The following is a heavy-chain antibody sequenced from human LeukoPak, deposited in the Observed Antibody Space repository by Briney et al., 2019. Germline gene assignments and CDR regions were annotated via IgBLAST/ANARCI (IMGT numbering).Heavy chain of an antibody. Sequence: GGSLRLSCAASGFTFSSYAMTWVRQAPGKGLEWVSAISGSGGSTYYADSVKGRFTISRDNSKNTLYLLMNSLRAEDTAVYYCAKLPYNYDSSGSYYTDGFDMWGQGTMVTVSS. CDR1: GFTFSSYA. CDR2: ISGSGGST. V-gene: IGHV3-23*01. J-gene: IGHJ3*02. D-gene: IGHD3-22*01. CDR3: AKLPYNYDSSGSYYTDGFDM.